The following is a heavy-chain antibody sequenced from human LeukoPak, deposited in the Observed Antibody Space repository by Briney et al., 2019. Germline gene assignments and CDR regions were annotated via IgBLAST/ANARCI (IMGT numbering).Heavy chain of an antibody. CDR2: IDHSGST. D-gene: IGHD3-3*01. CDR3: ARCEYYDFWSGYYTESYYFDY. V-gene: IGHV4-34*01. Sequence: SETLSLTCAVYGGSFSGYYWSWIRQPPGKGLEWIGEIDHSGSTNYNPSLKSRVTISVDTSKNQFSLKLSSVTAADTAVYYCARCEYYDFWSGYYTESYYFDYWGREPWSPSPQ. CDR1: GGSFSGYY. J-gene: IGHJ4*02.